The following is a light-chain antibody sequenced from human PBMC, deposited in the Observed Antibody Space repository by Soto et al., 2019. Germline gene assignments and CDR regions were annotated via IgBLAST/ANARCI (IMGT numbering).Light chain of an antibody. CDR1: YSDVGSYGL. CDR2: EVN. V-gene: IGLV2-23*02. Sequence: QSALTQPASVSGSPGQSITISCTGTYSDVGSYGLVSWYQHYPGKAPKLMIYEVNKRPSGVSNRFSGSKSGNTASLTISGLQAEDEADYFCCSYAGSSTPNWVFGGGTKVTVL. CDR3: CSYAGSSTPNWV. J-gene: IGLJ3*02.